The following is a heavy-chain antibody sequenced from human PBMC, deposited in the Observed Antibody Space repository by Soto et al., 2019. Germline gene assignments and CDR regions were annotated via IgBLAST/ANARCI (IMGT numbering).Heavy chain of an antibody. D-gene: IGHD3-22*01. CDR1: VFRFSSSS. V-gene: IGHV1-58*01. CDR2: ITVGTGNT. CDR3: AAGDSSGYYGG. Sequence: SVKVSCKASVFRFSSSSVQWVRQARGQRLEWIGWITVGTGNTNCAQKFQERVTITRVMSTSTAYMELSNMRSEDTAVYYCAAGDSSGYYGGWGQGAQVTSPQ. J-gene: IGHJ4*02.